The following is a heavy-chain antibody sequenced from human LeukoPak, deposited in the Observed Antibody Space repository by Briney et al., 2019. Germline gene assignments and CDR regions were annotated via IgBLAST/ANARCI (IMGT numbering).Heavy chain of an antibody. Sequence: GGSLRLSCAASGFTFSSYGMHWVRQAPGKGLEWVAVISYDGSNKYYADSVKGRFTISRDNSKNTLYLQMNSLRAEDTAVYYCAKADYWGQGTLVTVSS. CDR3: AKADY. CDR1: GFTFSSYG. J-gene: IGHJ4*02. CDR2: ISYDGSNK. V-gene: IGHV3-30*18.